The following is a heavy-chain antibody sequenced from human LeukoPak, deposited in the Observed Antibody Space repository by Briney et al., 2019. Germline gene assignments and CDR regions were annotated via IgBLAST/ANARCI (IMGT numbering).Heavy chain of an antibody. Sequence: PGGSLRLSCAASGFSFSKYSMSWVRQAPGKGLEWISYIDTSSSTMYYADSVMGRFTISRDNAKESLYLQMNSLRDEDTAVYYCAREDDSWGPNNLDLWGQGTMVTVSS. CDR3: AREDDSWGPNNLDL. V-gene: IGHV3-48*02. CDR1: GFSFSKYS. D-gene: IGHD7-27*01. CDR2: IDTSSSTM. J-gene: IGHJ3*01.